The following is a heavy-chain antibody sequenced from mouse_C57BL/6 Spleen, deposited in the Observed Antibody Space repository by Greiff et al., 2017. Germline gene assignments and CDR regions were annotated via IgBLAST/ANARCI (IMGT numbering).Heavy chain of an antibody. Sequence: VQLQQSGAELARPGASVKMSCKASGYTFTSYTMHWVKQRPGQGLEWIGYINPSSGYTKYNQKFKDQATLTADKSSSTAYMQLSILTSEDAAVYYCARQPPDYYGSSAWFAYWGEGTLVTVSA. J-gene: IGHJ3*01. V-gene: IGHV1-4*01. CDR3: ARQPPDYYGSSAWFAY. CDR2: INPSSGYT. D-gene: IGHD1-1*01. CDR1: GYTFTSYT.